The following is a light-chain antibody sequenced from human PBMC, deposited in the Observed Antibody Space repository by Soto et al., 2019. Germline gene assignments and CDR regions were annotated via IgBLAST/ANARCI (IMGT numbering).Light chain of an antibody. CDR3: RSYTTRTALYV. CDR2: EVS. CDR1: SSDVGSYNY. Sequence: QSVLTQPASVSGSPGQSITISCTGTSSDVGSYNYVSWYQLHPGKAPKLMIYEVSNPSSGVSNLFSGSQSGDTVYLTISRLQAEDEADYYCRSYTTRTALYVFGTGTKVTVL. V-gene: IGLV2-14*01. J-gene: IGLJ1*01.